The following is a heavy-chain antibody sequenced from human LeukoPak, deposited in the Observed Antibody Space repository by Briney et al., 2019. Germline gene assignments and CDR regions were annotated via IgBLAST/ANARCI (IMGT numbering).Heavy chain of an antibody. J-gene: IGHJ4*02. D-gene: IGHD3-22*01. CDR3: ARAENYDSSGYPRGIFDY. V-gene: IGHV3-48*02. Sequence: SGGSLRLSCAASGFTFSSYSMNWVRQAPGKGLEWVSYISSSSSTIYYADSVKGRFTISRDNAKNSLYLQMNSLRDEDTAVYYCARAENYDSSGYPRGIFDYWGQGTLVTVSS. CDR1: GFTFSSYS. CDR2: ISSSSSTI.